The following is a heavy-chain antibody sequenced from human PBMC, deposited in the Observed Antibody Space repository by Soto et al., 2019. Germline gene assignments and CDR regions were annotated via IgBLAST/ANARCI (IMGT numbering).Heavy chain of an antibody. CDR2: IFPSGST. J-gene: IGHJ5*02. CDR1: SDSIRSSNW. CDR3: ARRAPAELPSNWLDP. D-gene: IGHD2-15*01. Sequence: QVQLQESGPGLVKPSGTLSLTCAVSSDSIRSSNWWSWVRQPPGKGLEWIGEIFPSGSTNYNPSLMSRVTISVDKSKNQFSLNLSSVTAADTAVYYCARRAPAELPSNWLDPWGQGTLVIVSS. V-gene: IGHV4-4*02.